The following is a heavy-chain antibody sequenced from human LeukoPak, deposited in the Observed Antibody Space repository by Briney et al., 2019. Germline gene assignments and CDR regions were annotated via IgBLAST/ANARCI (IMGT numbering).Heavy chain of an antibody. J-gene: IGHJ4*02. CDR3: ARADYDSSGFYFDY. V-gene: IGHV4-31*03. CDR2: IYYSGST. CDR1: GGSISSGGYY. D-gene: IGHD3-22*01. Sequence: SETLSLTCTVSGGSISSGGYYWSWIRQHPGKGLEWIGYIYYSGSTYYNPSLKSRVTISVDSSKNQFSLKLSSVTAADTAVYYCARADYDSSGFYFDYWGQGTLVTVSS.